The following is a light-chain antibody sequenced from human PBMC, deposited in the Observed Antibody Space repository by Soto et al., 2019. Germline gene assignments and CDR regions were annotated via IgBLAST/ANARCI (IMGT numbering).Light chain of an antibody. CDR1: QSVSNNY. J-gene: IGKJ1*01. Sequence: EIVLTQSPGTLSLSPGEGATLSCRASQSVSNNYLAWYQQKPGQAPRLLIYGASNRATGIPDRFSGSGSGTDFTLTISRLEPEDFAVYYCQQYNNWPRTFGQGTKVDIK. V-gene: IGKV3-20*01. CDR3: QQYNNWPRT. CDR2: GAS.